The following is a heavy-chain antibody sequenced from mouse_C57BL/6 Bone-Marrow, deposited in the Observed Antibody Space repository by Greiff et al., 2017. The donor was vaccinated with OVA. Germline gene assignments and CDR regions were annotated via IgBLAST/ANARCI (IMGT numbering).Heavy chain of an antibody. D-gene: IGHD1-1*01. CDR2: IYPGDGDT. Sequence: QVQLQQSGPELVKPGASVKISCKASGYAFSSSWMNWVKQRPGKGLEWIGRIYPGDGDTNYNGQFKGKATLTADKSSSTAYMQLSSLTSEDSAVYFCARWDYGSRHYFDYWGQGTTLTVSS. CDR1: GYAFSSSW. J-gene: IGHJ2*01. CDR3: ARWDYGSRHYFDY. V-gene: IGHV1-82*01.